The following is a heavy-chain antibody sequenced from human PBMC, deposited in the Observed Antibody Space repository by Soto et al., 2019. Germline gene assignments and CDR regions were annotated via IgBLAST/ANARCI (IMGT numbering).Heavy chain of an antibody. Sequence: TSETLSLTCAVYGGSFSGYYWSWIRQPPGKGLEWIGEINHSGSTNYNPSLKSRVTISVDTSKNQFSLKLSSVTAADTAVYYCAKILGAARLRLYSYGMDVWGQGTTVTVSS. CDR3: AKILGAARLRLYSYGMDV. V-gene: IGHV4-34*01. CDR1: GGSFSGYY. J-gene: IGHJ6*02. CDR2: INHSGST. D-gene: IGHD6-6*01.